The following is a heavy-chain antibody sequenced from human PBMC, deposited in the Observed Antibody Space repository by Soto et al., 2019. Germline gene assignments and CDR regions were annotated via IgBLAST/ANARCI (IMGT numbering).Heavy chain of an antibody. CDR3: ARGYYDSSGYPTFDY. J-gene: IGHJ4*02. D-gene: IGHD3-22*01. V-gene: IGHV3-64*01. CDR2: ISSNGGST. CDR1: GFTFSSYA. Sequence: GGSLRLSCAASGFTFSSYAMHWVRQAPGKGLEYVSAISSNGGSTYYANSVKGRFTISRDNSKNTLYLQMGSLRAEDMAVYYCARGYYDSSGYPTFDYWGQGTLVTVSS.